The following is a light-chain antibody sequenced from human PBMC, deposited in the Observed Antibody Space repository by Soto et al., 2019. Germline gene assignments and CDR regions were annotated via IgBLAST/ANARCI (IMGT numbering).Light chain of an antibody. Sequence: QSALTQPASVSGSPGQSITISCTGTSSDVGGYNYVSWYQQHPGKAPKLMICEVSNRPSGVSNRFSGSKSGNTASLTISGLQAEDEADYYCSSYTRSSTLVFGTGTKLT. CDR2: EVS. V-gene: IGLV2-14*01. CDR1: SSDVGGYNY. CDR3: SSYTRSSTLV. J-gene: IGLJ1*01.